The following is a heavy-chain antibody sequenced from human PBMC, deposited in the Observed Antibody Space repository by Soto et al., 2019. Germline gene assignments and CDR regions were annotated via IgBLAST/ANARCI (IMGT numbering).Heavy chain of an antibody. D-gene: IGHD4-17*01. CDR2: IIPIFGTA. V-gene: IGHV1-69*13. CDR1: GGTFSSYA. J-gene: IGHJ4*02. Sequence: ASVKVSCKASGGTFSSYAISWVRQAPGQGLEWMGGIIPIFGTANYAQKFQGRVTITADESTSTAYMELSSLRSEDTAVYYCARALFDGEYLLGYWGQGTLVTVSS. CDR3: ARALFDGEYLLGY.